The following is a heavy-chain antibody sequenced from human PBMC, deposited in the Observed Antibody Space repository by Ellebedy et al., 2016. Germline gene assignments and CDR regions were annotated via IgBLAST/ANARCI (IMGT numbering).Heavy chain of an antibody. CDR1: GFTFSSYA. CDR3: AKRIGDY. D-gene: IGHD2-15*01. CDR2: ISGSGGST. V-gene: IGHV3-23*01. J-gene: IGHJ4*02. Sequence: GESLKISXAASGFTFSSYAMSWVRQAPGKGLEWVSAISGSGGSTYYADSVKGRFAISRDNSKNTLYLQMNSLRAEDTAVYYCAKRIGDYWGQGTLVTVSS.